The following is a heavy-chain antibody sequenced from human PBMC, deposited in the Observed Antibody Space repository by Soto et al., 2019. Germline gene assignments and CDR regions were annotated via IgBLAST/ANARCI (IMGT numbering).Heavy chain of an antibody. D-gene: IGHD3-22*01. CDR1: GYTFVNYW. J-gene: IGHJ4*02. CDR3: TRHSGFESSGHYPD. V-gene: IGHV5-51*01. CDR2: IFPGNSDI. Sequence: EVQLVQSGAEVKKAWESLKISCQGSGYTFVNYWIGWVRQMPGKGLEWMGIIFPGNSDIRYFPSFQGQVTMSADKSSSTAYLQWSSLKASDTAMYYCTRHSGFESSGHYPDWGQGTLVTVSS.